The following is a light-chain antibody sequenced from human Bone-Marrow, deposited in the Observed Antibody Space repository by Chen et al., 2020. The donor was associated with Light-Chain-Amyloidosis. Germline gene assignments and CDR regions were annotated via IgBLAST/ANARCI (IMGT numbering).Light chain of an antibody. Sequence: NFILTQDHSVSESPGQTVTISCIRSSGDMATNYEQWYQKRPRSAPTTVIYENDLRPSGVPDRFSGSSDTSSNSASLTISGLETEDEADYYCQSYATNTWIFGGGTHLTVL. CDR1: SGDMATNY. J-gene: IGLJ3*02. V-gene: IGLV6-57*03. CDR3: QSYATNTWI. CDR2: END.